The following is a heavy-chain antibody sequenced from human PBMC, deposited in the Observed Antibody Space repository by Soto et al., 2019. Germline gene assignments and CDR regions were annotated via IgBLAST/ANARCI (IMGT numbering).Heavy chain of an antibody. J-gene: IGHJ4*02. CDR2: IYYSGST. D-gene: IGHD5-12*01. CDR3: ARAYGGYADY. Sequence: SETLSLTCTVSGGSISSYYWSWIRQPPGKGLEYIGYIYYSGSTNFNPSLKSRVTISVDTSKNQFSLKLSSVTAADTAVYYCARAYGGYADYWGQGALVTRLL. CDR1: GGSISSYY. V-gene: IGHV4-59*01.